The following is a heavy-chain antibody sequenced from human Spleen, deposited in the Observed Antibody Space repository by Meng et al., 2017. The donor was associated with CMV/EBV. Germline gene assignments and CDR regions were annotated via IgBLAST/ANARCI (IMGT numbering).Heavy chain of an antibody. CDR2: IRSKANSYAT. Sequence: GGSLRLSCAASGFTFSGSAMHWVRQASGKGLEWVGRIRSKANSYATAYAASVKGRLTISRDDSKNTAYLQMNSLKTEDTAVYYCTRPCSSTSLAGNWFDPWGQGTLVTVSS. J-gene: IGHJ5*02. V-gene: IGHV3-73*01. D-gene: IGHD2-2*01. CDR1: GFTFSGSA. CDR3: TRPCSSTSLAGNWFDP.